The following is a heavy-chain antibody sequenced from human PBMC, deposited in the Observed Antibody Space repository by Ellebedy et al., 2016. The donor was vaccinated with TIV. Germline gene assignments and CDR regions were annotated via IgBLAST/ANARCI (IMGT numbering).Heavy chain of an antibody. CDR3: ARGWAQFDY. CDR1: GFTFSSHS. Sequence: GESLKISXAASGFTFSSHSLHWVRQAPGKGLEWVSSISSSSSYIYYTDSVKGRFTISRDNAKNSLYLQMNSLRAEDSAVYYCARGWAQFDYWGQGTLVTVSS. V-gene: IGHV3-21*01. D-gene: IGHD1-26*01. J-gene: IGHJ4*02. CDR2: ISSSSSYI.